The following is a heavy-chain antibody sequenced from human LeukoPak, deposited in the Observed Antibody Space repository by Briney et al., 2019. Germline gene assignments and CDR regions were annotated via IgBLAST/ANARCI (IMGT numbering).Heavy chain of an antibody. CDR3: ARGMDWFDP. CDR2: LYTSAST. V-gene: IGHV4-4*07. D-gene: IGHD2-8*01. J-gene: IGHJ5*02. CDR1: GGXISSYY. Sequence: SETLSLTCTVSGGXISSYYCNWIRQPAGKGLEWIGRLYTSASTNYNPSLKSRVTMSVDTSKNQFSLKLSSVTAADTAVYYCARGMDWFDPWGQGTLVTVSS.